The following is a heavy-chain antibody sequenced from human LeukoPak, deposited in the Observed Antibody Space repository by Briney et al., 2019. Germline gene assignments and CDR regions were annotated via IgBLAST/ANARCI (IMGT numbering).Heavy chain of an antibody. CDR2: MYYSGST. CDR3: ARLHDYGGKNFDL. J-gene: IGHJ2*01. CDR1: GGSISDNY. V-gene: IGHV4-59*01. D-gene: IGHD4-23*01. Sequence: SETLSLTCTVSGGSISDNYWTWIRQPPGKGLEWIGYMYYSGSTNYNPSFKSRVILSVDTSKNQFSLKVSSVTAADTAVYYCARLHDYGGKNFDLWGRGTLVTVSS.